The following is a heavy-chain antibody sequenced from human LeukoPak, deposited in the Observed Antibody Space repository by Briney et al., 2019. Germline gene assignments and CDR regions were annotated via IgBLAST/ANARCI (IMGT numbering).Heavy chain of an antibody. CDR1: GFTFDDYA. CDR2: IFGSGGST. D-gene: IGHD6-19*01. Sequence: GGSLRLSCAASGFTFDDYAMHWVRQAPGKGLEWVSGIFGSGGSTHYADSVKGRFTISRDNSKNTVYLQMNSLRAEDTAVYYCAKTTTGYSSGRFPGWPVDYWGQGTLVTVSS. V-gene: IGHV3-23*01. J-gene: IGHJ4*02. CDR3: AKTTTGYSSGRFPGWPVDY.